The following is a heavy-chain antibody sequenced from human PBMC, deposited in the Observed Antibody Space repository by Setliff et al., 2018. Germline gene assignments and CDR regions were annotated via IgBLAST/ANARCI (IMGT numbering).Heavy chain of an antibody. V-gene: IGHV2-5*02. Sequence: SGPTLVNPTQTLTLTCSFSGFSLRSSGMAVGWIRQPPGKALECLALIYWDDVKRYSPFLKNRLTITQDTSKNQVVLTLTNMDPVDTATYYCAHRGGYGADSLYYFDVWGQGTLVTVSS. J-gene: IGHJ4*02. CDR2: IYWDDVK. CDR3: AHRGGYGADSLYYFDV. CDR1: GFSLRSSGMA. D-gene: IGHD3-10*01.